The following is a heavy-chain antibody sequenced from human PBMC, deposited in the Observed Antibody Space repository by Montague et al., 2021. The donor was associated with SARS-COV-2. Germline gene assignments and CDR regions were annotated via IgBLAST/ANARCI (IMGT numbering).Heavy chain of an antibody. CDR1: GDSVASIEAT. Sequence: CAISGDSVASIEATCKSVRHAPESRWQRQGMTYYMPKRYNDYALAVKSRRTINPDTSKNQFSLQLNSVTPEDTAVYYCARSVGASSSSWPLPPHFDYWGQGTLVTVSS. CDR3: ARSVGASSSSWPLPPHFDY. CDR2: TYYMPKRYN. J-gene: IGHJ4*02. V-gene: IGHV6-1*01. D-gene: IGHD6-13*01.